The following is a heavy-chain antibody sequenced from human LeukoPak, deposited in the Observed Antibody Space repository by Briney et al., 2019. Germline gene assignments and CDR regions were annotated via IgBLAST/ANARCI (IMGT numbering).Heavy chain of an antibody. J-gene: IGHJ4*02. CDR1: GFTFSDYY. CDR3: ARDKNWGSGSFDY. Sequence: GGSLRLSCAASGFTFSDYYMIWVRQAPGKGLEWVSSISISASYISYADSVKGRFTISRDDAKNSLYLQMNSLRAEDTAVYYCARDKNWGSGSFDYWGQGTLVTVSS. V-gene: IGHV3-21*01. D-gene: IGHD7-27*01. CDR2: ISISASYI.